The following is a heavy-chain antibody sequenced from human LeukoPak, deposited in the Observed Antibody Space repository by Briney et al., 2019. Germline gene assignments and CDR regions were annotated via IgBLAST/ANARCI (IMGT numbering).Heavy chain of an antibody. CDR2: IYYSGST. V-gene: IGHV4-31*03. J-gene: IGHJ4*02. CDR1: GGSISGGPYY. D-gene: IGHD3-10*01. CDR3: ARTMVRGGAGTYLIEY. Sequence: SQTLPLTCTVSGGSISGGPYYWNWVRQHPGKGLEWIGYIYYSGSTYYNPSLKSRVTISTDTSKNQFSPKLTSATAADTAVYYCARTMVRGGAGTYLIEYWGQGTLVTVSS.